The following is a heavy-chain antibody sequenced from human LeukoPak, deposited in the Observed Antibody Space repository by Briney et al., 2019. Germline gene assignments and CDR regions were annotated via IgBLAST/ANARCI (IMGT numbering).Heavy chain of an antibody. Sequence: ASVKVSCKASGYTFTSNYIHWVRQAPGQGPEWMGMIYPRDGSTSYAQKFQGRVTVTRDASTSTVHMELSGLRSEDTAVYYCARDQEGFDYWGQGTLVTVSS. CDR2: IYPRDGST. CDR1: GYTFTSNY. J-gene: IGHJ4*02. CDR3: ARDQEGFDY. V-gene: IGHV1-46*01.